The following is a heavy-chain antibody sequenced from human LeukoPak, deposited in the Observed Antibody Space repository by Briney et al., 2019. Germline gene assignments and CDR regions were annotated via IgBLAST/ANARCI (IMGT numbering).Heavy chain of an antibody. CDR1: GFTFSNAW. CDR2: IKSKTDGGTT. CDR3: TTDAIPLLWFGELLDY. Sequence: PGGSLRLSCAASGFTFSNAWMSWVRQAPGKGLEWVGRIKSKTDGGTTDYAAPVKGRFTISRDDSKNTLYLQMNSLKTEDTAAYYCTTDAIPLLWFGELLDYWGQGTLVTVSS. J-gene: IGHJ4*02. D-gene: IGHD3-10*01. V-gene: IGHV3-15*01.